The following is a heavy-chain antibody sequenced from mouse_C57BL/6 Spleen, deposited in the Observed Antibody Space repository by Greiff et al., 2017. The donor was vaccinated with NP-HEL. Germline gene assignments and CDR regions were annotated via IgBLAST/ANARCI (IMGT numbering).Heavy chain of an antibody. CDR2: IYPRDGST. CDR3: ARGDYCNY. CDR1: GYTFTSYD. D-gene: IGHD2-1*01. J-gene: IGHJ2*01. V-gene: IGHV1-85*01. Sequence: VKLQESGPELVKPGASVKLSCKASGYTFTSYDINWVKQRPGQGLEWIGWIYPRDGSTRYNEKFKGKATLTVDTSSSTAYMELHSLTSGDSAVYFCARGDYCNYWGQGTTLTVSS.